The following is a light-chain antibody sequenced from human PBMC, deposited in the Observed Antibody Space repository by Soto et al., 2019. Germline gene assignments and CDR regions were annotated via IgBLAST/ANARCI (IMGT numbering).Light chain of an antibody. J-gene: IGKJ5*01. CDR1: RSLLHSNGYNY. CDR2: LGS. CDR3: MQALQNLLPT. Sequence: DIVMTQSPLSLPVTPGEPASISCRSSRSLLHSNGYNYLDWYLQKPGQSPQLLIYLGSNRASGVPDRFSGSGSGTDFTLKISRVEAEDVGVYYCMQALQNLLPTFGKGTRLEIX. V-gene: IGKV2-28*01.